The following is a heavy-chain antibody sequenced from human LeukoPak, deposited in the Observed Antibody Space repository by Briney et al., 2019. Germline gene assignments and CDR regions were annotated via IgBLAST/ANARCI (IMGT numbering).Heavy chain of an antibody. CDR2: ISGSGGST. Sequence: GGSLRLSCVASGFTFSSYAMSWVRQAPGKGLEWVSAISGSGGSTYYADSVKGRFTISRDNSKNTLYLQMNSLRAEDTAVYYCAKGGYDSSGYYDYWGQGTLVTVSS. J-gene: IGHJ4*02. CDR3: AKGGYDSSGYYDY. CDR1: GFTFSSYA. V-gene: IGHV3-23*01. D-gene: IGHD3-22*01.